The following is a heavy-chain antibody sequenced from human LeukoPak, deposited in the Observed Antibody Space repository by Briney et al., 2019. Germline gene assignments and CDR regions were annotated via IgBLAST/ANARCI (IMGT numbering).Heavy chain of an antibody. CDR2: IIPIFGTA. D-gene: IGHD6-6*01. CDR3: ARETGGQLVRGSWFDP. J-gene: IGHJ5*02. CDR1: GGTFSSYA. Sequence: GASVKVSCKASGGTFSSYAISWVRQAPGQGLEWMGGIIPIFGTANYAQKFQGRVTITADESTSTAYMELSSLRSEDTAVYYCARETGGQLVRGSWFDPWGQGTLVTVSS. V-gene: IGHV1-69*13.